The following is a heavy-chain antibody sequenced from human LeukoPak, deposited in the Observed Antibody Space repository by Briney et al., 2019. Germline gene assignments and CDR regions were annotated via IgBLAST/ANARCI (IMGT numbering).Heavy chain of an antibody. V-gene: IGHV4-59*01. J-gene: IGHJ3*02. D-gene: IGHD3-10*01. CDR1: GGSISSYY. Sequence: SETLALTCTVSGGSISSYYWSWIRQPPGKGLEWIGYIYYSGSTNYNPSLKSRVTISVDTSKNQFSLKLSSVTAADTAVYYCARGGVGYMWFGELWAFDIWGQGTMVTVSS. CDR3: ARGGVGYMWFGELWAFDI. CDR2: IYYSGST.